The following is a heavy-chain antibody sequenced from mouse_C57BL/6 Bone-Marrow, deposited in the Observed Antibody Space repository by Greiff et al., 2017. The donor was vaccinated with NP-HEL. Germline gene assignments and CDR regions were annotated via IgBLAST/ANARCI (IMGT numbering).Heavy chain of an antibody. Sequence: EVQVVESGAELVRPGASVKLSCTASGFNIKDDYMHWVKQRPEQGLEWIGWIDPENGDTEYASKFQGKATITADTSSNTAYLQLSSLTSEDTAVYYCTTEGYVYFDYWGQGTTLTVSS. D-gene: IGHD2-2*01. CDR2: IDPENGDT. CDR3: TTEGYVYFDY. J-gene: IGHJ2*01. CDR1: GFNIKDDY. V-gene: IGHV14-4*01.